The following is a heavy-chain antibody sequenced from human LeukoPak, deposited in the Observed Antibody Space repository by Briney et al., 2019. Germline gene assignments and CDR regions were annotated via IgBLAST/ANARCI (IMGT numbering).Heavy chain of an antibody. J-gene: IGHJ6*02. Sequence: ASMKVSCKSCGYIFHSFGVSWVRQVAGQGLEGMGWISAYNDNLNYAQRFQGRVTMTTDTSTSTAYMELRSLRSDDTAVYYCAREIAAAAPHYYGLDVWGQGTTVTVSS. CDR2: ISAYNDNL. D-gene: IGHD6-13*01. CDR1: GYIFHSFG. CDR3: AREIAAAAPHYYGLDV. V-gene: IGHV1-18*01.